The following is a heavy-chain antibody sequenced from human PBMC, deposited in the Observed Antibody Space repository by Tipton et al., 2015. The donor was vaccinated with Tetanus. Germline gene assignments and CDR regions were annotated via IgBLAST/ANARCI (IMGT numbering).Heavy chain of an antibody. CDR1: GGTFSSYA. CDR2: IIPIFGTA. V-gene: IGHV1-69*06. Sequence: QLVQSGAEVKKSGSSVKVSCKASGGTFSSYAISWVRQAPGQGLEWMGGIIPIFGTANYAQKFQGRVTITAEKSTSTAYMELSSLRSEDTAVYYCARRRDGSNGVAGRDWYFDLWGRGTLVTVSS. D-gene: IGHD5-24*01. CDR3: ARRRDGSNGVAGRDWYFDL. J-gene: IGHJ2*01.